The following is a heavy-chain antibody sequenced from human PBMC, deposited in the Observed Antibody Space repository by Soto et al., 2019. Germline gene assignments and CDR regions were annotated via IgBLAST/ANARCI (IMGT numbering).Heavy chain of an antibody. D-gene: IGHD3-22*01. CDR1: GFSISSGDYY. CDR2: IYYSGST. Sequence: SETLSLTCTVSGFSISSGDYYWIWIRQPPGKGLEWIGYIYYSGSTYYNPSLKSRVTISVDTSKNQFSLKLSSVTAADTAVYYCARENGAYYYDSSGNFDYWGQGTLVTV. V-gene: IGHV4-30-4*01. CDR3: ARENGAYYYDSSGNFDY. J-gene: IGHJ4*02.